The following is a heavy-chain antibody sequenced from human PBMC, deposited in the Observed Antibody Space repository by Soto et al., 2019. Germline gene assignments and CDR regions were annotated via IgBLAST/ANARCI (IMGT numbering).Heavy chain of an antibody. CDR3: AKGVEGGYDPYYLDC. J-gene: IGHJ4*02. CDR1: GFTFDDYA. CDR2: LTLNSRSI. Sequence: EVQLVESGGGLVQPGRSLRLSCAASGFTFDDYAVHWVRQAPGKGLEWVSGLTLNSRSIAYADSVKGRLTISRDNAKNSLYLQMNSLRAEDTALYYCAKGVEGGYDPYYLDCWGQGTLVTVSS. V-gene: IGHV3-9*01. D-gene: IGHD5-12*01.